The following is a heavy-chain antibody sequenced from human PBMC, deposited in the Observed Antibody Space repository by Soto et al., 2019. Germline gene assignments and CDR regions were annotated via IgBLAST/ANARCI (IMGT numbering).Heavy chain of an antibody. V-gene: IGHV4-39*01. J-gene: IGHJ4*02. CDR3: AKNIPRAGRFDY. D-gene: IGHD6-6*01. CDR2: IYYSGKT. CDR1: GASITSTTYF. Sequence: SETLSLTCSLSGASITSTTYFWAWIRQPPGKGLEWVASIYYSGKTHYNPSLKSRTTISVDRSRNQFSLQVSSVTAADTAVYYCAKNIPRAGRFDYWGQGTVVTVSS.